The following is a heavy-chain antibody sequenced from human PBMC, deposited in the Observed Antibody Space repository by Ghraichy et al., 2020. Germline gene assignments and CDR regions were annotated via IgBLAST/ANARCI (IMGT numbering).Heavy chain of an antibody. Sequence: ASVKVSCKVARYNLTKPFMHWLRQARGKGLEWMGGFDPEDGETIYAQKLQGRVTMTEDTSTDTAYMELSSLRSEDTAVYYCATEGGADYYGSGSYYSNYGMGVWGQGT. V-gene: IGHV1-24*01. CDR2: FDPEDGET. J-gene: IGHJ6*02. CDR3: ATEGGADYYGSGSYYSNYGMGV. D-gene: IGHD3-10*01. CDR1: RYNLTKPF.